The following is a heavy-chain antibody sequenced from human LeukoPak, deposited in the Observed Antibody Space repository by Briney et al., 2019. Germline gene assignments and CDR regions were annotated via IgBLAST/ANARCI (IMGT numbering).Heavy chain of an antibody. Sequence: GGSLRLSCVASGFTFTSYGMHWVRQAPGKGLEWVALIRHDGNDKYYAETVKGRFTISRDNSKNTLYLQMNSLRAEDTAVYYCARAPFSYYYGMDVWGQGTTVTVSS. CDR3: ARAPFSYYYGMDV. CDR1: GFTFTSYG. J-gene: IGHJ6*02. CDR2: IRHDGNDK. V-gene: IGHV3-30*02.